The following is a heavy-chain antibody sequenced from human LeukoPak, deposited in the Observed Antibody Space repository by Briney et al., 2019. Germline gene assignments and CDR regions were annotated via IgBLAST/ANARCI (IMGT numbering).Heavy chain of an antibody. V-gene: IGHV4-39*01. Sequence: SETLSLTCTVSGGSISSSSYYWGWIRQPPGKGLEWIGSIYYSGSTYYNPSLKSRVTISVDTSKNQFPLKLSSVTAADTAVYYCARHAGSYWASAFDIWGQGTMVTVSS. CDR1: GGSISSSSYY. J-gene: IGHJ3*02. CDR3: ARHAGSYWASAFDI. CDR2: IYYSGST. D-gene: IGHD1-26*01.